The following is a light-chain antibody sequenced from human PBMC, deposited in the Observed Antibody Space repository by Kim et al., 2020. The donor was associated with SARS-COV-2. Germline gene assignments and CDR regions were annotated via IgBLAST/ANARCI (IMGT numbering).Light chain of an antibody. CDR2: DVS. CDR1: SSYIGYYKS. CDR3: SSHTTSSTYV. V-gene: IGLV2-14*04. Sequence: GPSITLPYTGTSSYIGYYKSVSWYQQHPGKAPKLIIYDVSERASGVSNRFSGSQSGNTASLTISGLRAEDEADYYCSSHTTSSTYVFGSGTKVTVL. J-gene: IGLJ1*01.